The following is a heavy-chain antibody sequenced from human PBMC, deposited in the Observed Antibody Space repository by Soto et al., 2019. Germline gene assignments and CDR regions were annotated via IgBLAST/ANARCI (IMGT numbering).Heavy chain of an antibody. D-gene: IGHD4-4*01. CDR1: GGSISSGGYS. CDR2: IYHSGST. J-gene: IGHJ6*02. V-gene: IGHV4-30-2*01. Sequence: PSETLSLTCAVSGGSISSGGYSWSWIRQPPGKGLEWIGYIYHSGSTYYNPSLKSRVTISVDRSKTQFSLKLSSVTAADTAVYYCARVGSKSFYYATDVWGQGTTVTVSS. CDR3: ARVGSKSFYYATDV.